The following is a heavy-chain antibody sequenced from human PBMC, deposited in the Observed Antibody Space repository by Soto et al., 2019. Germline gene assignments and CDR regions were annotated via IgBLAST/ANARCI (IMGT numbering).Heavy chain of an antibody. CDR2: VYHTGST. CDR1: GDSMSRGGYY. J-gene: IGHJ3*02. V-gene: IGHV4-30-4*01. CDR3: AREPLYDYGDLSHVFDT. Sequence: QVQLQESGPGLVKPSQTLSLSCTVSGDSMSRGGYYWSWIRLPPGKGLEGIGFVYHTGSTYYSTALKGRVHIAVDTSKNQFSLTLNSVTAADTAVYYCAREPLYDYGDLSHVFDTWGQGTMVTVSS. D-gene: IGHD4-17*01.